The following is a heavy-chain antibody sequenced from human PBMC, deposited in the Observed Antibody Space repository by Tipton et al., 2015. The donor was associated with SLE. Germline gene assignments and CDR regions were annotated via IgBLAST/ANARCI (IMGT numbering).Heavy chain of an antibody. J-gene: IGHJ4*02. Sequence: GSLRLSCAASGFTFSTYAMNWLRQAPGKGLEWVSGIGGNGDYTYYADSVKGRFTISRDNSKNTLYLQMNSLRAEDTAIYYCAKGGGRGVGPGVGYWGQGAVVAVSS. V-gene: IGHV3-23*01. D-gene: IGHD5-24*01. CDR2: IGGNGDYT. CDR3: AKGGGRGVGPGVGY. CDR1: GFTFSTYA.